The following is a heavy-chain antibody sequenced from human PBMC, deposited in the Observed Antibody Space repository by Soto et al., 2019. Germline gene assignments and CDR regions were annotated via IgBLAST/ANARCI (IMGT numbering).Heavy chain of an antibody. CDR2: ISAYNGNT. D-gene: IGHD1-7*01. V-gene: IGHV1-18*01. CDR3: ARKKLDYYYYGMDV. Sequence: ASVKVSCKTSGYRFSDYGISWVRQAPGQGLEWMGWISAYNGNTNYAQKLQGRVTMTTDTSTSTAYMELRSLRSDDTAVYCCARKKLDYYYYGMDVWGQGTTVTVSS. J-gene: IGHJ6*02. CDR1: GYRFSDYG.